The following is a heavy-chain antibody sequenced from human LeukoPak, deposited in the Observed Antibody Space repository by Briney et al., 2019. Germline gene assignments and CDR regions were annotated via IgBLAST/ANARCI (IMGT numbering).Heavy chain of an antibody. D-gene: IGHD6-13*01. CDR3: ARADRSSWYIDY. CDR1: GDSVSSNSAA. J-gene: IGHJ4*02. Sequence: SQTLSLTCAISGDSVSSNSAAWNWIRQSPSRGLEWLGRTKYRSKWYNDYAVSVKSRITINPDTSKNQFSLHLNSVTPEDTAVYYCARADRSSWYIDYWGQGTLVTVSS. V-gene: IGHV6-1*01. CDR2: TKYRSKWYN.